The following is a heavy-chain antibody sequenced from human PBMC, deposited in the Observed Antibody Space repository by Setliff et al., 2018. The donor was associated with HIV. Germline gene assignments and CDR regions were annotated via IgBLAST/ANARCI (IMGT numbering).Heavy chain of an antibody. J-gene: IGHJ4*02. CDR1: GGSMSSYY. D-gene: IGHD3-3*01. CDR2: IYYTGST. CDR3: ARGIDNFWSGYVN. V-gene: IGHV4-59*01. Sequence: SETLSLTCTVSGGSMSSYYWSWIRQPPGKGLEWIGSIYYTGSTDYNPSLMSRVTISLDTPKNQFSLKLNSVIAADTAVYYCARGIDNFWSGYVNWGQGTLVTVSS.